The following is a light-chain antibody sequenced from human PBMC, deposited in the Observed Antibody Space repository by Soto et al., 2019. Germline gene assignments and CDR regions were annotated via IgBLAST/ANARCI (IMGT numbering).Light chain of an antibody. V-gene: IGLV2-14*01. Sequence: QSALTQPASVSGSPGQSITISCAGTSSDVGGFNFVSWYQHHPGKAPKLVIYEVSNRPSGVSTRFSGSKSGNTASLTISGRQAEDEAEYYCSSYRGGSHVVFGGGTKLTVL. J-gene: IGLJ2*01. CDR1: SSDVGGFNF. CDR2: EVS. CDR3: SSYRGGSHVV.